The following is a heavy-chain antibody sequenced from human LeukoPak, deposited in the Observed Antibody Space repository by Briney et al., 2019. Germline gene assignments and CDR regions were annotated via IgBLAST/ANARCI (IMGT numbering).Heavy chain of an antibody. CDR1: GGSFSGYY. V-gene: IGHV4-34*01. Sequence: SETLSLTCAVNGGSFSGYYWSWIRQPPGKGLEWIGEINHSGSTNYNPSLKSRVTISVDTSKNQFSLKLSSVTAADTAVYYCARTRAVSGRRNNWFDPWGQGTLVTVSS. J-gene: IGHJ5*02. D-gene: IGHD2-15*01. CDR2: INHSGST. CDR3: ARTRAVSGRRNNWFDP.